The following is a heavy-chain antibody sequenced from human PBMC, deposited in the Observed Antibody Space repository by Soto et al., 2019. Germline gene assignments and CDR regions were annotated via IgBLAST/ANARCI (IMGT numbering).Heavy chain of an antibody. J-gene: IGHJ4*02. CDR2: IYYTGNT. CDR3: SSGSHAYRVRY. CDR1: GGSISSGGTGSY. Sequence: QVQLQESGPGLVKPSQTLSLTCTVSGGSISSGGTGSYWTWIRQLPGKGLEWIGYIYYTGNTYYNLSHMSRRTILIDTSEIRFSLKLTSVTVAVTGVFVGSSGSHAYRVRYWGLVSQVIISS. D-gene: IGHD3-16*01. V-gene: IGHV4-31*03.